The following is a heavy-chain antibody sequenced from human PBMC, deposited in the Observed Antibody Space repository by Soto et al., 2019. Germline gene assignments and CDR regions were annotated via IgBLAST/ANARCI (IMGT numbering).Heavy chain of an antibody. V-gene: IGHV1-69*02. Sequence: QVQVVQSGAEVKKPESSVKVSCKPSGGTFNTYTVNWVRLAPGHGLEWMGRFIPILDMANYAQKFQARMTITAARSTFTAHRELNRLPSDDTAVYFCAITYCRDNSCPRDFDFWGAGTGVTVSS. CDR3: AITYCRDNSCPRDFDF. CDR1: GGTFNTYT. J-gene: IGHJ4*02. D-gene: IGHD2-21*01. CDR2: FIPILDMA.